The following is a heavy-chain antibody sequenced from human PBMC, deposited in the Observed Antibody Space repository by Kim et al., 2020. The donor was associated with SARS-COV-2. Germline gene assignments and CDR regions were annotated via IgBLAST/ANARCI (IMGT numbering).Heavy chain of an antibody. V-gene: IGHV3-33*01. CDR1: GFTFSSYG. J-gene: IGHJ4*02. D-gene: IGHD1-1*01. CDR2: IWYDGSDT. CDR3: ARGNPPSTAVDY. Sequence: GGSLRLSCAASGFTFSSYGMHWVRQAPGKGLEWVTVIWYDGSDTFYADSVKSRFTISRDDSTNTVYLRMNSLRADDTAVYYCARGNPPSTAVDYWGQGTLVTVSS.